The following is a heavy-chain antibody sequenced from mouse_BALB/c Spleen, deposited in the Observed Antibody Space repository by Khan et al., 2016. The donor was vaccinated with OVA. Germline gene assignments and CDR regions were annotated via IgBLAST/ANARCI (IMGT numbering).Heavy chain of an antibody. J-gene: IGHJ3*01. CDR1: GYTFTSYY. V-gene: IGHV1S81*02. D-gene: IGHD2-1*01. Sequence: QVQLQQPGAELGKPGASVKISCKASGYTFTSYYLYWVKQRPGQGLEWIGGINPSNGVSHFNEKFKSKATLTVDKSSSTASMQLNSLTSEDSAVYYCARSGYGNPFAYWGQGTLVTVST. CDR2: INPSNGVS. CDR3: ARSGYGNPFAY.